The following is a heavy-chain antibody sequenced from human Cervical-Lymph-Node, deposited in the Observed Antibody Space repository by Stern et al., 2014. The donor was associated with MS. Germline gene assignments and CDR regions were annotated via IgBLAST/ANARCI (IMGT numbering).Heavy chain of an antibody. Sequence: VQLVESGGGVVQPGRSLRLSCAASGFSFSRYAMHWGRQAPGKGLEWVALIWYDGSNPYYAASVTGRFTISRDNFKNTLYLQMNSLRAEDTAVYYCASAYSSSHYYFDYWGQGTLVTVSS. V-gene: IGHV3-33*01. D-gene: IGHD6-13*01. CDR3: ASAYSSSHYYFDY. J-gene: IGHJ4*02. CDR2: IWYDGSNP. CDR1: GFSFSRYA.